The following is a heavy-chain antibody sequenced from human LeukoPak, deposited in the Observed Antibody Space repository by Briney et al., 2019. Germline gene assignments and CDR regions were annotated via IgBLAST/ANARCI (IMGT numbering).Heavy chain of an antibody. Sequence: GGSLRLSCAASGFTFSSYAMSWVRQAPGKGLEWVSAISGSGGSTYYADSVKGRFTISRDNSKNTLYLQMNSLRAEDTVVYYCAKASAIITMTWTDYWGQGTLVTVSS. CDR3: AKASAIITMTWTDY. J-gene: IGHJ4*02. CDR2: ISGSGGST. D-gene: IGHD3-22*01. V-gene: IGHV3-23*01. CDR1: GFTFSSYA.